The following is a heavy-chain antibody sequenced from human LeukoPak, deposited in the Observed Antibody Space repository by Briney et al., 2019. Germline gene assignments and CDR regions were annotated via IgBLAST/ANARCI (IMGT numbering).Heavy chain of an antibody. Sequence: SETLSLTCTVSGGSISSSGSYWGWIRQPPGKGLEWIGSIFHSGSTYYNPSLKSRVTISVDTSKNQFSLKLSSVTAADTAVYYCAGTAAAGLMLFDYWGQGTLVTVSS. CDR2: IFHSGST. CDR1: GGSISSSGSY. V-gene: IGHV4-39*01. J-gene: IGHJ4*02. D-gene: IGHD6-13*01. CDR3: AGTAAAGLMLFDY.